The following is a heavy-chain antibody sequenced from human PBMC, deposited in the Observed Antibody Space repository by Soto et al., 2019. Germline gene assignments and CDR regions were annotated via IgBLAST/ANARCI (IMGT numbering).Heavy chain of an antibody. CDR1: GGSISSGDYY. J-gene: IGHJ6*02. CDR3: ARATADGYYYYYGMDV. CDR2: IYYSGST. Sequence: PSETLSLTCTVSGGSISSGDYYWSWIRQPPGKGLEWIGYIYYSGSTYYNPSLKSRVTISVDTSKNQFSLKLSSVTAADTAVYYCARATADGYYYYYGMDVWGQGTTVTVSS. V-gene: IGHV4-30-4*01.